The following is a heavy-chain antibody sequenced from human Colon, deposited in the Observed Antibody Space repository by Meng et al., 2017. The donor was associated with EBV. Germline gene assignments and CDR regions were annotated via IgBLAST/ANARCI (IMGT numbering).Heavy chain of an antibody. J-gene: IGHJ5*02. CDR1: GYTFSTYT. V-gene: IGHV7-4-1*02. CDR2: ISTNTGTP. CDR3: ARGGNFDP. Sequence: QGQLVQFGYQLKEPGASVKVSCKASGYTFSTYTINWVRQAHGRGLEWMGWISTNTGTPTYTQGFTGRFVFSLDTSVSTAYLQISSLKAEDTAVYYCARGGNFDPWGQGTLVTVSS. D-gene: IGHD2/OR15-2a*01.